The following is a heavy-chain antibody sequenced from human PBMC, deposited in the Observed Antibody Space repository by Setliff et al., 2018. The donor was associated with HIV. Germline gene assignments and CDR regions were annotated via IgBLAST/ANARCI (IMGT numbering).Heavy chain of an antibody. D-gene: IGHD3-10*01. J-gene: IGHJ6*03. V-gene: IGHV4-39*07. Sequence: PSETLSLTCTVSGGSISSGSYYWSWIRQPPGKGLEWIGSIYYSGSTNYNPSLKSRVTISVDTSKKQFSLKLSSVTAADTAVYYCARPGRASYYYYMDVWGKGTTVTVSS. CDR3: ARPGRASYYYYMDV. CDR2: IYYSGST. CDR1: GGSISSGSYY.